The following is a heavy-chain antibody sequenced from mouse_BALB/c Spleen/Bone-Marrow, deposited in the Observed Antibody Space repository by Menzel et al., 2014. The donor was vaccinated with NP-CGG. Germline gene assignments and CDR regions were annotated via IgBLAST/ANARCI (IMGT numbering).Heavy chain of an antibody. J-gene: IGHJ1*01. V-gene: IGHV4-1*02. CDR1: RFDFSSYW. Sequence: EVHLVESGGGLVQPGGSLKLSCAASRFDFSSYWMSWVRQAPGKGLEWIGEINPDSSTINYTPSLKDKFIISRDNAKNTLYLQMSKVRSEDTALYYCARLNYYGNLFVWGAGTTVTVSS. D-gene: IGHD1-1*01. CDR2: INPDSSTI. CDR3: ARLNYYGNLFV.